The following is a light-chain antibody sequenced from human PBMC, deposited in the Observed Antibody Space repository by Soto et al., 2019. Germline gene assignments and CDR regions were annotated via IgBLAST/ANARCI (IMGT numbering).Light chain of an antibody. CDR1: QSVSSSY. J-gene: IGKJ1*01. CDR3: QQYGSSPRT. CDR2: GAS. Sequence: DIVLTQSPGTLSLSPGERATLSCMSSQSVSSSYLAWYQQKPGQAPRLLIHGASSRATGIPDRFSGRGSGTDCTLTISRLETEDFAVYYCQQYGSSPRTLGQGTKVDIK. V-gene: IGKV3-20*01.